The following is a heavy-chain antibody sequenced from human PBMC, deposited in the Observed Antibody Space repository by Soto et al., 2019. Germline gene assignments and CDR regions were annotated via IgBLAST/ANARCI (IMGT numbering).Heavy chain of an antibody. CDR3: ARRGYDFWSGLDV. V-gene: IGHV5-10-1*01. Sequence: GESLKISCKGSGYNFTSYWIIWVRQMPGKGLEWMGNIDPTDSFTNYSPSFQGHVTISTDKSMSTAYLQWGTLKASDTAMYYCARRGYDFWSGLDVWGQGTTVTGS. CDR1: GYNFTSYW. J-gene: IGHJ6*02. CDR2: IDPTDSFT. D-gene: IGHD3-3*01.